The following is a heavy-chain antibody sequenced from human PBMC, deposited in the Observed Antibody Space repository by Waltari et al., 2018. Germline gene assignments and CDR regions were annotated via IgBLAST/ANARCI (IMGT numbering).Heavy chain of an antibody. D-gene: IGHD2-21*02. V-gene: IGHV4-61*02. J-gene: IGHJ6*02. Sequence: QVQLQESGPGLVKPSQTLSLTCTVSGGSISSGSYYWSWIRQPAGKGLEWIGRIYTSGSNNYNPYLKSRVTIAVDTSKNQFSLKLSSVTAADTAVYYCARARYGGNSHYYYYGMDVWGQGTTVTVSS. CDR1: GGSISSGSYY. CDR2: IYTSGSN. CDR3: ARARYGGNSHYYYYGMDV.